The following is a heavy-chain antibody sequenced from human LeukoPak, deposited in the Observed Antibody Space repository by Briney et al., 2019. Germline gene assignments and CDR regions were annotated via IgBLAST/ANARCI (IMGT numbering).Heavy chain of an antibody. V-gene: IGHV4-34*01. CDR3: ATYSSSSSAKNYYYGMDV. CDR2: INHSGST. J-gene: IGHJ6*02. D-gene: IGHD6-6*01. Sequence: SETLSLTCAVYGGSFSGYYWSWIRQPPGKGLEWIGEINHSGSTNYNPSLKSRVTISVDTSKSQFSLKLSSVTAADTAVYYCATYSSSSSAKNYYYGMDVWGQGTTVTVSS. CDR1: GGSFSGYY.